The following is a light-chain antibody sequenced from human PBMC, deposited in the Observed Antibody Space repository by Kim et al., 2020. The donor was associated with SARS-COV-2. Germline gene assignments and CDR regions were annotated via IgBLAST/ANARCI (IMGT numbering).Light chain of an antibody. CDR3: QSYDSSNRV. CDR2: EYN. CDR1: SGSIASNY. J-gene: IGLJ3*02. V-gene: IGLV6-57*04. Sequence: NFMLTQPHSVSESPGKTVTISCTRSSGSIASNYVQWYQQRPGSAPTTVIYEYNQRPSGVPDRFSGSIDSSSNSASLTISGLKTEDEADYYCQSYDSSNRVFGGGTQLTVL.